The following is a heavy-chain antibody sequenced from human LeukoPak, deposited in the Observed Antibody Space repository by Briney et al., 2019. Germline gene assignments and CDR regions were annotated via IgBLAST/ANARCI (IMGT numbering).Heavy chain of an antibody. D-gene: IGHD5-24*01. Sequence: GRSLRLSCAASGFTFSSYAMHWVRQAPGKGLEWVAVISYDGSNKYYADSVKGRFTISRDNSKNTLYLQMNSLRAEDTAVYHCASPWAPEMDYWGQGTLVTVSS. CDR3: ASPWAPEMDY. V-gene: IGHV3-30*04. J-gene: IGHJ4*02. CDR1: GFTFSSYA. CDR2: ISYDGSNK.